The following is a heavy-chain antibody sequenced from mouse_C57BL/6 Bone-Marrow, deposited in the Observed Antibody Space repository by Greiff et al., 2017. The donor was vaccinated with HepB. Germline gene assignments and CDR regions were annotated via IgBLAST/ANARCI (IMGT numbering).Heavy chain of an antibody. CDR2: INPNNGGT. V-gene: IGHV1-26*01. CDR1: GYTFTDYY. J-gene: IGHJ2*01. Sequence: VQLQQSGPELVKPGASVKISCKASGYTFTDYYMNWVKQSHGKSLEWIGDINPNNGGTSYNQKFKGKATLTVDKSSSTAYMELRRLTSEDSAVYYCANELGQRGYWGQGTTLTVSS. CDR3: ANELGQRGY. D-gene: IGHD4-1*01.